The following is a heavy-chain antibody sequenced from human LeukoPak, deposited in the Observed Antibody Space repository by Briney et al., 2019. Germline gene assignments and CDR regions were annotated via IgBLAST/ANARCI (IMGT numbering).Heavy chain of an antibody. CDR3: ARSLLTGDY. V-gene: IGHV3-23*01. D-gene: IGHD3-9*01. J-gene: IGHJ4*02. Sequence: WIRQPPGKGLEWVSAISGSGGSTYYADSVKGRFTISRDNSKNTLYLQMNSLRAEDTAVYYCARSLLTGDYWGQGTLVTVSS. CDR2: ISGSGGST.